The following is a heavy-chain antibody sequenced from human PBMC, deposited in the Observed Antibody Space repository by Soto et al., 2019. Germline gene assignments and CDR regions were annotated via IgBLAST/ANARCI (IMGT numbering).Heavy chain of an antibody. CDR3: AIVDILTVYGCMDV. J-gene: IGHJ6*02. D-gene: IGHD3-9*01. Sequence: SETLSLTCTVSGGSISSYYWSWIRQHPGKGLEWIGYIYYSGRTNYNPSLKSRVTISVDTSKNQFSLKLSSVPAADTAVYYCAIVDILTVYGCMDVWGQGTTFTVSS. CDR1: GGSISSYY. CDR2: IYYSGRT. V-gene: IGHV4-59*08.